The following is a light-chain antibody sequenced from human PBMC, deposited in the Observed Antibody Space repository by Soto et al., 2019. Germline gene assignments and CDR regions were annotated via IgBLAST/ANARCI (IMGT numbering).Light chain of an antibody. Sequence: DIVMTQSPLSLPVTPGEPASISCRSSQSLLHSNGYNYLDWYLQKPGQSPQLLIYLGSNRASGVPDRFSGSGSGTDLTLKISRVEAEDVGVYYCMQALQTPRKTFGQGTKVEIK. CDR2: LGS. V-gene: IGKV2-28*01. CDR3: MQALQTPRKT. J-gene: IGKJ1*01. CDR1: QSLLHSNGYNY.